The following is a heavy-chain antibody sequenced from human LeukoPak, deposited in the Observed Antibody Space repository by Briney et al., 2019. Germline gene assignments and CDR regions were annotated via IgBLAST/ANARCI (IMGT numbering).Heavy chain of an antibody. D-gene: IGHD2-2*01. Sequence: GGSLRLSCAGSGFTFSSYWMSWVRQAPGKGLEWVANIKQDGSEKYYVGSVKGRFTISRDNAKNSLYLQTNSLRAEDTAVYYCARRALRYCSSTSCPAQYYGVDVWGKGTTVTVSS. CDR3: ARRALRYCSSTSCPAQYYGVDV. V-gene: IGHV3-7*03. J-gene: IGHJ6*04. CDR2: IKQDGSEK. CDR1: GFTFSSYW.